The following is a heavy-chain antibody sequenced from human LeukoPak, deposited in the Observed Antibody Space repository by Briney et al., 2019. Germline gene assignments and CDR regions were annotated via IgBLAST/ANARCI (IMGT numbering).Heavy chain of an antibody. CDR3: ARALTYVAFYYFGY. CDR1: GGSISSHY. J-gene: IGHJ4*02. CDR2: IYYSGNT. D-gene: IGHD3-3*02. V-gene: IGHV4-59*11. Sequence: SETLSLTCTVSGGSISSHYWSWIRQPPGKGLEWIGYIYYSGNTNYNPSLGSRVTMSADTSKNQLSLKLSSVTAADTAVYYCARALTYVAFYYFGYWGQGILVTVSS.